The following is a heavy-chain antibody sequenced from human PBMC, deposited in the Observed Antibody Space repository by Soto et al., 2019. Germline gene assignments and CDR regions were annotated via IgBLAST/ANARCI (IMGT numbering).Heavy chain of an antibody. D-gene: IGHD3-22*01. CDR1: GGSISPYY. CDR3: ARDIGGYYDSSSYAN. Sequence: SETLSLTCTVSGGSISPYYWSWIRQPPGRGLEWIGYIYYSGSTNYNPSLKSRVTISVDTSKNQFSLKLSSVTAADTAVYYCARDIGGYYDSSSYANSGQGTLVTVSS. J-gene: IGHJ4*02. CDR2: IYYSGST. V-gene: IGHV4-59*01.